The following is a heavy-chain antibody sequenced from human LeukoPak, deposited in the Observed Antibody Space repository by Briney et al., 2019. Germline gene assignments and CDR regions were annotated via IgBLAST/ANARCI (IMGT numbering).Heavy chain of an antibody. Sequence: GGSLRLSCVASGFTFSSYWMTWVRQAPGKGLEWVANIKTDGSQIYYVDSVKGRFTISRDNSKNTLYLQMNSLRAEDTAVYYCAKDLTRGHTVTSDYWGQGTLVTVSS. J-gene: IGHJ4*02. V-gene: IGHV3-7*01. CDR1: GFTFSSYW. CDR3: AKDLTRGHTVTSDY. CDR2: IKTDGSQI. D-gene: IGHD4-17*01.